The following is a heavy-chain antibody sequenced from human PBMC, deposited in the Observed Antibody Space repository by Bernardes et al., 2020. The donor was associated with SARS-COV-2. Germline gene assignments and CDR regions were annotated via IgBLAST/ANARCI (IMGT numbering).Heavy chain of an antibody. CDR1: VFSLTTSGMC. Sequence: SGPTLAIPTHTLTLTCTFSVFSLTTSGMCVSWIRLPPGNALECLPLIPWDHDTYYSTSLKTRLTIYKDTSKNQVVLTMTNMDPVETATYYCARSRNYYGSGSYTLYYYYYMDVWGKGTTVTVSS. V-gene: IGHV2-70*01. CDR3: ARSRNYYGSGSYTLYYYYYMDV. CDR2: IPWDHDT. J-gene: IGHJ6*03. D-gene: IGHD3-10*01.